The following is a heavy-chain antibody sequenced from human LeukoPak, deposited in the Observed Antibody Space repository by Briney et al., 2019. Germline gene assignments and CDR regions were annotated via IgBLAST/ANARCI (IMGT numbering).Heavy chain of an antibody. CDR2: IIPIFGTA. V-gene: IGHV1-69*06. CDR3: ARGSVGATTWFDP. J-gene: IGHJ5*02. Sequence: ASVKVSCKASGGTLSSYAISWVRQAPGQGLEWMGGIIPIFGTANYAQKFQGRVTITADKSTSTAYMELSSLRSEDTAVYYCARGSVGATTWFDPWGQGTLVTVSS. D-gene: IGHD1-26*01. CDR1: GGTLSSYA.